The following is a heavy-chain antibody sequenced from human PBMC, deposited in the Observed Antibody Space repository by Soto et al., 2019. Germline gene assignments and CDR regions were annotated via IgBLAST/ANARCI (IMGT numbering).Heavy chain of an antibody. J-gene: IGHJ5*02. CDR1: GGSISSYY. Sequence: SETLSLTCTVSGGSISSYYWSWIRQPPGKGLEWIGYIYYSGSTNYDPSLKSRVTISVDTSKNQFSLKLSSVTAADTAVYYCARVVPVDTERRVNWFDPWGQGTLVTVSS. V-gene: IGHV4-59*01. D-gene: IGHD5-18*01. CDR2: IYYSGST. CDR3: ARVVPVDTERRVNWFDP.